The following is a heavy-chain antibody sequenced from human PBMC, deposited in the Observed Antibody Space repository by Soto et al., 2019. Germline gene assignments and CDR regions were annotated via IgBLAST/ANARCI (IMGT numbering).Heavy chain of an antibody. D-gene: IGHD3-16*01. CDR2: IKQDGSEK. J-gene: IGHJ5*02. CDR3: ARGGRDAYAWFDP. CDR1: GFTFSEYW. Sequence: EAQLVESGGGLVQPGGSLRVSCAVSGFTFSEYWMSWVRQAPGKGLEWVAKIKQDGSEKDYVDSVKGRFTISRDNANKSLYLHMYNLRVEDTAIYYCARGGRDAYAWFDPWGQGTLVTVAS. V-gene: IGHV3-7*01.